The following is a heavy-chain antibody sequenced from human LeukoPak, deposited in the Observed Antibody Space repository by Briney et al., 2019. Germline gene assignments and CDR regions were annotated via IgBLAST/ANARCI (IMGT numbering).Heavy chain of an antibody. D-gene: IGHD1-26*01. V-gene: IGHV3-48*04. J-gene: IGHJ4*02. Sequence: PGGSLRLSCAASGFTFSSYSMNWVRQAPGKGLEWVSYISSSSSTIYYADSVKGRFTISRDNAKNSLYLQMNSLKPEDTALYYCARKGATLDYWGQGTLVTVSS. CDR2: ISSSSSTI. CDR1: GFTFSSYS. CDR3: ARKGATLDY.